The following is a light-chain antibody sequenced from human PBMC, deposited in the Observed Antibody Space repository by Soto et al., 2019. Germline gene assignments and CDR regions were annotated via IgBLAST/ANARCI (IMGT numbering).Light chain of an antibody. J-gene: IGLJ1*01. V-gene: IGLV2-14*01. Sequence: QSALTQPASVSGSPGQSITISCTGTSSDVGSYNYVAWYQQFPGKTPKLMIYEVCNRPSGVSSRFSGSKSGNTASLTISGLQAEDEADYYCISYTGSDTSYVFGTGTKVTVL. CDR2: EVC. CDR1: SSDVGSYNY. CDR3: ISYTGSDTSYV.